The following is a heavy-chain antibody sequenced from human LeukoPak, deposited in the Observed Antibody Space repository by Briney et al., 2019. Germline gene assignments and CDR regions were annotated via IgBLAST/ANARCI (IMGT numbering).Heavy chain of an antibody. D-gene: IGHD1-26*01. CDR3: ASDRHSGSYYGYFDY. CDR2: INWNGGSI. J-gene: IGHJ4*02. V-gene: IGHV3-20*04. CDR1: GFTFSSYW. Sequence: GGSLRLSCAASGFTFSSYWMSWVRQAPGKGLEWVSGINWNGGSIGYADSVKGRFTISRDNAKNSLYLQMNSLRAEDTAVYYCASDRHSGSYYGYFDYWGQGTLVTVSS.